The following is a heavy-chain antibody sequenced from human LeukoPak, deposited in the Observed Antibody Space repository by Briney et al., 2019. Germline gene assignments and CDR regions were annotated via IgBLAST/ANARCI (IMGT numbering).Heavy chain of an antibody. CDR1: GFTVSDYA. CDR3: AKDQWVGAAGVLDY. D-gene: IGHD6-13*01. J-gene: IGHJ4*02. Sequence: PGGSLRLSCAVSGFTVSDYAMSWVRQAPGKGLEWVSVIISTGDNTYYADAVKGRFTISRDNSRNTLYLQMNSLRAEDTAVYYCAKDQWVGAAGVLDYWGQGTLVTVSS. CDR2: IISTGDNT. V-gene: IGHV3-23*01.